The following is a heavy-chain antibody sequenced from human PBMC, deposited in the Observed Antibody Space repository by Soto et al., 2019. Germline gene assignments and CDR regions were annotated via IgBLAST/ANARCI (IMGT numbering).Heavy chain of an antibody. V-gene: IGHV3-23*01. CDR2: ISGSGGST. CDR3: ARDRHGSDWYTYYFYTLAV. J-gene: IGHJ6*02. CDR1: GFTFSSYA. D-gene: IGHD6-13*01. Sequence: GGSLRLSCAASGFTFSSYAMSWVRQAPGKGLEWVSAISGSGGSTYYADSVEGRFTISRDNSKNTLYLQMNSLRGEDTAVYYCARDRHGSDWYTYYFYTLAVWGQGTTVTVSS.